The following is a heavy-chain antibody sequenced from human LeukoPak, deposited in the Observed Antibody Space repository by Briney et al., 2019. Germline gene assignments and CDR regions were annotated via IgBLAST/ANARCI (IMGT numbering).Heavy chain of an antibody. D-gene: IGHD6-13*01. J-gene: IGHJ5*02. V-gene: IGHV4-34*01. CDR3: ARVVQSWYLSNWFDP. CDR1: GGSFSGYY. CDR2: INHSGST. Sequence: SETLSLTCAVYGGSFSGYYWSWIRQPPGKGLEWIGEINHSGSTNYNPSLKSRVTISVDTSKNQFSLKLSSVTAADTAVYYCARVVQSWYLSNWFDPWGQGTLVTVSS.